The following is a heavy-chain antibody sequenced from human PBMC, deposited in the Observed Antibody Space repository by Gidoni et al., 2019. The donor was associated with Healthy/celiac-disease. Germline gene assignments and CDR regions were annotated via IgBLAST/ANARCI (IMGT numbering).Heavy chain of an antibody. D-gene: IGHD3-10*01. Sequence: EVQLVESGGGLVQPGGSLRLSCAASGFTFSSYSMNWVRQAPGKGLEWVSYISSSSSTIYYADSAKGRFTISRDNAKNSLYLQMNSLRAEDTAVYYCARKGRFGELSPHYYYYGMDVWGQGTTVTVSS. J-gene: IGHJ6*02. CDR3: ARKGRFGELSPHYYYYGMDV. CDR2: ISSSSSTI. CDR1: GFTFSSYS. V-gene: IGHV3-48*01.